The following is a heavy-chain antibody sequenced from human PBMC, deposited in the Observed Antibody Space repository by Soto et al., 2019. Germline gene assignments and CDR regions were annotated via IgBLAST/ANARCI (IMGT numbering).Heavy chain of an antibody. V-gene: IGHV3-30-3*01. CDR1: GFTFSTHA. Sequence: QVQLVESGGGVVQPGRSLRLSCAASGFTFSTHAMHWVRQAPGKGLECVAIVSFDGSNKYYADSVKGRFTISRDHSKTTLYLQMSGLTPEDTAVYYCARDQTGITTTGGGRIDHWGQGTLVTVSS. CDR3: ARDQTGITTTGGGRIDH. J-gene: IGHJ4*02. CDR2: VSFDGSNK. D-gene: IGHD1-20*01.